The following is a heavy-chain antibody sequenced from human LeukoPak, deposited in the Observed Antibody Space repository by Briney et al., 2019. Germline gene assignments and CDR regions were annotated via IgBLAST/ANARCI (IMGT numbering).Heavy chain of an antibody. CDR3: ASPAAPYYDILTGYS. CDR1: GYTFTSYA. D-gene: IGHD3-9*01. J-gene: IGHJ5*02. CDR2: INAGNGHT. Sequence: ASVKVSCKASGYTFTSYAMHWVRQAPGQRLEWMGWINAGNGHTKYSQKFQGRVTITRDTSASTAYMELSSLRSEDTAVYYRASPAAPYYDILTGYSWGQGTLVTVSS. V-gene: IGHV1-3*01.